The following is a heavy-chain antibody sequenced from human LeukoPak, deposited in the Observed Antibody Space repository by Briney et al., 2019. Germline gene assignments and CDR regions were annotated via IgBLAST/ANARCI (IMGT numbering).Heavy chain of an antibody. CDR2: MYTSGST. D-gene: IGHD4-17*01. CDR1: GGSISSYY. V-gene: IGHV4-4*07. J-gene: IGHJ4*02. Sequence: SETLSLTCTVSGGSISSYYWRWIRQPAGKGLEWIGRMYTSGSTNYNPSLKSRVTMSVDTSKNQFSLKLSSVTAADTAVYYCAGAYGDYSPFDYWGQGTLVTVSS. CDR3: AGAYGDYSPFDY.